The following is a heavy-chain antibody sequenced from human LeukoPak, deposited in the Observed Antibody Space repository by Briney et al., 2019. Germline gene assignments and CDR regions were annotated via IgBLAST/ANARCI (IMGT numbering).Heavy chain of an antibody. J-gene: IGHJ6*02. D-gene: IGHD6-6*01. V-gene: IGHV4-59*08. Sequence: PSETLSLTCTVSGGSISSYYWSWIRQPPGKGLEWIGYIYYSGSTNYNPSLKSRVTISVDTSKNQLSLKLSSMTAADTAVYYCARQYRLSSSDPYYYGMDVWGQGTTVTVSS. CDR2: IYYSGST. CDR3: ARQYRLSSSDPYYYGMDV. CDR1: GGSISSYY.